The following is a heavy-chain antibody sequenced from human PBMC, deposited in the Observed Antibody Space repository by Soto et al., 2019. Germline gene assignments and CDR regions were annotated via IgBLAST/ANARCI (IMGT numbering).Heavy chain of an antibody. CDR1: GFTFDNYW. V-gene: IGHV3-7*01. D-gene: IGHD2-2*01. Sequence: GGSLRLSCAASGFTFDNYWMCWVRQAPGRGLEWVANIRQDGTEKYYLDSVKGRFTISRDNAGNSLYLQMNSLRDEDTALYYCARVALSSYHIPSSYYYFMDVWGKGTTVTVSS. J-gene: IGHJ6*03. CDR2: IRQDGTEK. CDR3: ARVALSSYHIPSSYYYFMDV.